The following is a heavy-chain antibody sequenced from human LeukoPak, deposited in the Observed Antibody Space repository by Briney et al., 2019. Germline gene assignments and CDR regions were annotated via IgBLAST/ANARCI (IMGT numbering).Heavy chain of an antibody. D-gene: IGHD6-6*01. J-gene: IGHJ1*01. CDR2: IKQDGSEK. V-gene: IGHV3-7*02. CDR1: GFTFRRYC. Sequence: GGSLRLSCAPSGFTFRRYCMSSGRQAPQKGLEWVANIKQDGSEKYYVDSVKGRFTISRENAKNSLYLKMNSLRAEDTAVYFCARSRYTVSSAAYSEYFQVWGQGTLVTVSS. CDR3: ARSRYTVSSAAYSEYFQV.